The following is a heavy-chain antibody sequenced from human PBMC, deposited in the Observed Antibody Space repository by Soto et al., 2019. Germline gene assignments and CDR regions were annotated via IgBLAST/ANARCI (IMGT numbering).Heavy chain of an antibody. CDR1: GFSLSTSGVG. V-gene: IGHV2-5*02. CDR2: IYWDDDK. Sequence: QITLKESGPTLVKPTQTLTLTCTFSGFSLSTSGVGVGWIRQPPGKALEWLALIYWDDDKRYSPSLKSRHTIINDTYKHHVPLTMTNMNPVDTATYYSAHVSGVYDNFDYWGQGTLVTASS. D-gene: IGHD5-12*01. J-gene: IGHJ4*02. CDR3: AHVSGVYDNFDY.